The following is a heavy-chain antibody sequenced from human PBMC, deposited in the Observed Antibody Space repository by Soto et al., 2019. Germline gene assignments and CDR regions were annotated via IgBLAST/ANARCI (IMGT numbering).Heavy chain of an antibody. J-gene: IGHJ5*02. Sequence: QVQLVESGGGVVQPGRSLRLSCAASGFTFSNYGMHWVRQAPDKGLEWVAVIWSDGSRKSYADSVKGRFTISRDDSKKTLYLEMSSLRVDDTAVYYCVREDSFRGSSAPWGQGTLVTVSS. D-gene: IGHD2-2*01. V-gene: IGHV3-33*01. CDR2: IWSDGSRK. CDR1: GFTFSNYG. CDR3: VREDSFRGSSAP.